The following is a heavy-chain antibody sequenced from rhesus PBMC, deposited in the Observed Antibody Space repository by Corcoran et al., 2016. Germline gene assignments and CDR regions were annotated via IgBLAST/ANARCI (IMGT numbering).Heavy chain of an antibody. Sequence: QVQLQESGPGLVKPSETLSLTCAVSGGSFSSYWWGWIRQPPGKGLEWIGSISGSRGSTETNPSLNSRATISRDTSKNHFALKLSSVTAADTAVYYCAREGNTIFGVVTHIDYWGQGVLVTVSS. CDR1: GGSFSSYW. D-gene: IGHD3-3*01. V-gene: IGHV4-173*01. CDR2: ISGSRGST. CDR3: AREGNTIFGVVTHIDY. J-gene: IGHJ4*01.